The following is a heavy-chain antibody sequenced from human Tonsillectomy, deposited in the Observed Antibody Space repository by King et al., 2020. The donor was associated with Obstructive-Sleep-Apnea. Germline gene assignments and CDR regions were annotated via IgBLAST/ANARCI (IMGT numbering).Heavy chain of an antibody. CDR3: AREDGILGVVGASPTLDY. V-gene: IGHV3-23*04. CDR2: IGKSGAST. D-gene: IGHD2-15*01. Sequence: VQLVESGGGLVQPGGSLRLSCVAYGFTFSSYAMSWVRQAPGKGLEWVTGIGKSGASTSYADYVKGRFTISRDNSKNTVYLQLNSLRADDTALYYCAREDGILGVVGASPTLDYWGQGTLVTVSS. CDR1: GFTFSSYA. J-gene: IGHJ4*02.